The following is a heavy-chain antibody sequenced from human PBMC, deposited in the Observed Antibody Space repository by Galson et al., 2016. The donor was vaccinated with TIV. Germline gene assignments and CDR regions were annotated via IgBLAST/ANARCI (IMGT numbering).Heavy chain of an antibody. J-gene: IGHJ4*02. Sequence: LRLSCAGSGFTFSKNDMHWVRQAPGQGLEWVAVISYDGTDIYYGDSVKGRFTISRDNSKNTVYLQMSSLRHEDTALYYCAREAGTTDYLDFWGQGTLVTVSS. CDR1: GFTFSKND. CDR2: ISYDGTDI. V-gene: IGHV3-30-3*01. CDR3: AREAGTTDYLDF. D-gene: IGHD1-1*01.